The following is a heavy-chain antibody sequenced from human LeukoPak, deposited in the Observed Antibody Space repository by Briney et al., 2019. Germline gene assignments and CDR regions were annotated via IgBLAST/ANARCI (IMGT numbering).Heavy chain of an antibody. CDR1: GYSFTSYW. V-gene: IGHV5-51*01. J-gene: IGHJ3*02. Sequence: GESLKISCKGSGYSFTSYWIGWVRQMPGKGLEWMGIIYPGDSDTRYGPSFQGQVTISADKSISTAYLQWSSLKASDTAMYYCVLAGSGSFLTGDYNDAFDIWGQGTMVTVSS. CDR2: IYPGDSDT. D-gene: IGHD3-10*01. CDR3: VLAGSGSFLTGDYNDAFDI.